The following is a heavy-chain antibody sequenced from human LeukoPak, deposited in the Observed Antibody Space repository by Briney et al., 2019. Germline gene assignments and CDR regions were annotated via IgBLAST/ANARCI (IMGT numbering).Heavy chain of an antibody. J-gene: IGHJ4*02. D-gene: IGHD2-15*01. Sequence: PSETLSLTCTVSGGSISSSSYYWGWIRQPPGKGLEWIGSIYYSGSTYYNPSLKSRVTISVDTSKNQFSLKLSSVTAADTAVYYCARQYCSGGSCYSGVILDYWGQGTLVTVSS. CDR3: ARQYCSGGSCYSGVILDY. CDR1: GGSISSSSYY. V-gene: IGHV4-39*01. CDR2: IYYSGST.